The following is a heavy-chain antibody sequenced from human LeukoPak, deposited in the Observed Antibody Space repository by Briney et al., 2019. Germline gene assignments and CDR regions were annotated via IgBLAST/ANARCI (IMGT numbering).Heavy chain of an antibody. Sequence: SETLSLTCAVYGGSFSGYYWSWIRQPPGKGLERIGEINHSGSTNYNPSLKSRVTISVDTSKNQFSLELSSVTAADTAVYYCARGQSYPNYDFTYYYYYGMDVWGQGTTVTVSS. V-gene: IGHV4-34*01. CDR2: INHSGST. J-gene: IGHJ6*02. CDR3: ARGQSYPNYDFTYYYYYGMDV. D-gene: IGHD3-3*01. CDR1: GGSFSGYY.